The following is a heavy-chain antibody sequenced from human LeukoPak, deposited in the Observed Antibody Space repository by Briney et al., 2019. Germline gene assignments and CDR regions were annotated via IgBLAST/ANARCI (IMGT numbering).Heavy chain of an antibody. D-gene: IGHD1-26*01. J-gene: IGHJ3*02. CDR1: GFTFKYAW. Sequence: GGPLRLSCKACGFTFKYAWKRWLRQARERGVGWVGRIKSKTDGGTTDYAAPVKGRFTISRDDSKNTVYLQMDSLKSEDTAVYYCSTDEYNWSFSSGFDNCGQGTMVTVSS. CDR3: STDEYNWSFSSGFDN. V-gene: IGHV3-15*01. CDR2: IKSKTDGGTT.